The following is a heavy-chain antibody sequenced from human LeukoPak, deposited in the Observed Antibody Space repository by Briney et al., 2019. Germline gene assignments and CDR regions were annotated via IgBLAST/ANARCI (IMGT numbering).Heavy chain of an antibody. CDR3: ARVHKWYTSTLITFDY. J-gene: IGHJ4*02. V-gene: IGHV3-30-3*01. D-gene: IGHD6-13*01. CDR2: ISYDGNYE. Sequence: GGSLRLSCAASGFTFTAYSMHWVRQAPGKGLEWVAVISYDGNYEYYSDSVKGRFTISRDNSRDTLFLQMNSLRAEDTALYFCARVHKWYTSTLITFDYWGQGTLVTVSS. CDR1: GFTFTAYS.